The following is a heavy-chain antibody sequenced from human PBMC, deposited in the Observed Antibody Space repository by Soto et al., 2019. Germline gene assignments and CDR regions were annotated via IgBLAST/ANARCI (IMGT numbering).Heavy chain of an antibody. V-gene: IGHV3-53*01. CDR2: IYSGGST. Sequence: GGSLRLSCAASGFTVSSNYMSWVRQAPGKGLEWVSVIYSGGSTYYADSLKGRFTISKDNSKNTLYLQMNSLRAEDTAVYYCARGGGLLTTFDYWGQGTLVTVSS. D-gene: IGHD3-22*01. J-gene: IGHJ4*02. CDR3: ARGGGLLTTFDY. CDR1: GFTVSSNY.